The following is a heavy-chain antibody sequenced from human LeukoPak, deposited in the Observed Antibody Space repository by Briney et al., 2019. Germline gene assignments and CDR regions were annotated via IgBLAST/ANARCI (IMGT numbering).Heavy chain of an antibody. V-gene: IGHV4-30-4*01. CDR3: ARGSWSSSIDY. Sequence: SETLSLTCAVYGGSFSGYYWIWIRQPPGKGPEWIGYIYYSGSTYYNPSLKSRVTISGDTSKNQFSLKVNSVTAADTAVYYCARGSWSSSIDYWGQGTLVTVSS. D-gene: IGHD6-6*01. J-gene: IGHJ4*02. CDR1: GGSFSGYY. CDR2: IYYSGST.